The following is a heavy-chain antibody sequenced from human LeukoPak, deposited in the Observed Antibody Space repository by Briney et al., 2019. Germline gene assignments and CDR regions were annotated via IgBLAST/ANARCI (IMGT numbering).Heavy chain of an antibody. D-gene: IGHD3-22*01. CDR3: AKDPTYCYDSTGGLLY. J-gene: IGHJ4*02. V-gene: IGHV3-23*01. Sequence: PGGSLRLSCAASGFTFSSYAMSWVRQAPGKGLEWVSAISGSGGSTYYADSVKGRFTISRDNSKNTLYLQMNSLRAEDTAVYYCAKDPTYCYDSTGGLLYWGQGTLVTVSS. CDR1: GFTFSSYA. CDR2: ISGSGGST.